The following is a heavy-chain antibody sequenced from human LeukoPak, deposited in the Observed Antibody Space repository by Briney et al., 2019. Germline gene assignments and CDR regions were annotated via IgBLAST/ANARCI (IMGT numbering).Heavy chain of an antibody. V-gene: IGHV3-23*01. J-gene: IGHJ4*02. CDR2: ISGSGGST. D-gene: IGHD3-16*02. CDR3: ARRLGELSLYFDY. Sequence: GGSLRLSCAASGFTFSSYAMSWVRQAPGKGLEWVSAISGSGGSTYYADSVKGRFTISRDNSKNTLYLQMNSLRAEDTAVYYCARRLGELSLYFDYRGQGTLVTVSS. CDR1: GFTFSSYA.